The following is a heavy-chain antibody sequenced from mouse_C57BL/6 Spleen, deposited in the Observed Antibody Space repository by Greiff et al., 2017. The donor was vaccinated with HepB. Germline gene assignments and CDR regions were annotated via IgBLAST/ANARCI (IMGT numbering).Heavy chain of an antibody. CDR1: GYTFTSYW. D-gene: IGHD1-1*01. V-gene: IGHV1-50*01. CDR2: IDPYDSYT. Sequence: QVQLQQPGAELVKPGASVKLSCKASGYTFTSYWMQWVKQRPGQGLEWIGEIDPYDSYTNYNQKFKGKATLTVDTSSSTAYMQLSSLTSEDSAVYYCARITTGVARYFDVWGTGTTVTVSS. CDR3: ARITTGVARYFDV. J-gene: IGHJ1*03.